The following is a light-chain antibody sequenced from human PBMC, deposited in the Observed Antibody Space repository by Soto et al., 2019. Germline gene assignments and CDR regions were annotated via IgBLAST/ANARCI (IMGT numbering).Light chain of an antibody. CDR1: NIGTRS. J-gene: IGLJ1*01. CDR2: DDR. Sequence: SYELTQPPSVSVAPGQTATITCGGQNIGTRSVHWYQQKPGQAPVLVVYDDRDRPSGIPERFSGSNSGNTATLTISRVEAGDEADYYCQVWDTDIDHYVFGSGTQLTVL. V-gene: IGLV3-21*02. CDR3: QVWDTDIDHYV.